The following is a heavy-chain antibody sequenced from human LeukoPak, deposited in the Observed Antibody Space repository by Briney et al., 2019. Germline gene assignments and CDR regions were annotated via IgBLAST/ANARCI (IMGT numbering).Heavy chain of an antibody. J-gene: IGHJ4*02. CDR2: INTNTGNP. V-gene: IGHV7-4-1*02. D-gene: IGHD5-18*01. CDR3: GRDPKLGIRGYTYGYIDF. CDR1: GYIFDIYA. Sequence: ASVKVSCKASGYIFDIYAMIWVRQAPGQGLELMGWINTNTGNPTYAQGFFTGRYVFSLDTSVNTAYLQITGLKADDTAVYYCGRDPKLGIRGYTYGYIDFWGQGTLVTVAS.